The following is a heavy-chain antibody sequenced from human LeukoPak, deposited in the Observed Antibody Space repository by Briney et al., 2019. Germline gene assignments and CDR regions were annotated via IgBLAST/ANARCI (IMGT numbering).Heavy chain of an antibody. Sequence: GGSLRLSCTASGFTFDDYAMHWVRQAPGKGLEWVALINWHGDSSYYADSVKGRFTISRDNTKNTLYLQMNSLRAEDTAVYYCARIHRGNVVYMDVWGKGTTVTVSS. CDR3: ARIHRGNVVYMDV. CDR1: GFTFDDYA. V-gene: IGHV3-43D*03. D-gene: IGHD2-15*01. CDR2: INWHGDSS. J-gene: IGHJ6*03.